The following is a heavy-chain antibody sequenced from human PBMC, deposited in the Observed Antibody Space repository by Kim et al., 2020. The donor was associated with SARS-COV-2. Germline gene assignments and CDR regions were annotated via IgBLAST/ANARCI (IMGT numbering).Heavy chain of an antibody. Sequence: YSPCLKSRVTMSVDTSRNQFSLKLSSVTDASTAVYYCATRGLVVRSVGYWGQGTLVTVSS. D-gene: IGHD3-22*01. CDR3: ATRGLVVRSVGY. V-gene: IGHV4-30-2*04. J-gene: IGHJ4*02.